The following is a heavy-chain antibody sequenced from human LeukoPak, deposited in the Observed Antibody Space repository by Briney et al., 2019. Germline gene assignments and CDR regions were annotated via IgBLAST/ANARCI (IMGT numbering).Heavy chain of an antibody. J-gene: IGHJ5*02. CDR2: IYPGDSDT. V-gene: IGHV5-51*01. D-gene: IGHD1-26*01. Sequence: GESLKISCKGSGYSFIRYWIGWVRQKPGKGLEWMGIIYPGDSDTRYSPSFQGQVTISVDKSTSTAYLQWSSLKASDTAMYYCARHRVVGARSGYFDPWGQGTLVTASS. CDR1: GYSFIRYW. CDR3: ARHRVVGARSGYFDP.